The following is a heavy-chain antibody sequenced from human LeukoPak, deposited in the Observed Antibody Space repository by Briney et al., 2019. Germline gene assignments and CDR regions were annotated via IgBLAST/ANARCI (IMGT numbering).Heavy chain of an antibody. J-gene: IGHJ6*03. D-gene: IGHD6-19*01. CDR1: GASISDYY. CDR2: INHSGST. V-gene: IGHV4-34*01. Sequence: ASETLSLTCNVSGASISDYYWSWIRQPPGKGLEWIGEINHSGSTNYNPSLKSRVTISVDTSKNQFSLKLSSVTAADTAVYYCARVGIAVARTDYYYYYMDVWGKGTTVTVSS. CDR3: ARVGIAVARTDYYYYYMDV.